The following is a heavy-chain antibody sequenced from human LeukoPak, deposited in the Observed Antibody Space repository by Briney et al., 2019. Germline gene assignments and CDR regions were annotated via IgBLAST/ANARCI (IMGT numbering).Heavy chain of an antibody. Sequence: SETLSLTCTVSGDSISSYYWSWIRQPAGKGLEWIGRIYTSGSTNYNPSLKSRVTMSLDTSNNQFSLKLSSVTAADTAVYYCARDLDIVSFDYWGQGTLVTVSS. V-gene: IGHV4-4*07. D-gene: IGHD5/OR15-5a*01. J-gene: IGHJ4*02. CDR3: ARDLDIVSFDY. CDR2: IYTSGST. CDR1: GDSISSYY.